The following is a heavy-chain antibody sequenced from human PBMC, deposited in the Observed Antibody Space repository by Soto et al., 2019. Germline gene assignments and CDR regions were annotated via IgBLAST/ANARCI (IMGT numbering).Heavy chain of an antibody. Sequence: ASVKVSCKASGYTFTGYYIHWVRQAPGQGLEWMGWINPNSGGTNFVQKFQGRVTMARDTSLSTAYMELSRLTSDDTAVYYCAREAYGSGSPAFDYWGQGTLVTVSS. V-gene: IGHV1-2*02. CDR3: AREAYGSGSPAFDY. CDR1: GYTFTGYY. D-gene: IGHD3-10*01. J-gene: IGHJ4*02. CDR2: INPNSGGT.